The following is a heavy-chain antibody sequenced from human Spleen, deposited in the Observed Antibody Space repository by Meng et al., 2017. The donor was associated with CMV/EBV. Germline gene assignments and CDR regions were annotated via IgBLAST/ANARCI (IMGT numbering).Heavy chain of an antibody. CDR2: IYPNSGGT. J-gene: IGHJ6*02. V-gene: IGHV1-2*02. CDR3: ARDKVVVVPAALYYYYYGMDV. Sequence: ASVKVSCKASGYTFTDHYFHWVRQAPGQGLEWMGWIYPNSGGTHYAQKFQGRLTVTTDTSISTGYMELSSLGSDDTAVYYCARDKVVVVPAALYYYYYGMDVWGQGTTVTVSS. D-gene: IGHD2-2*01. CDR1: GYTFTDHY.